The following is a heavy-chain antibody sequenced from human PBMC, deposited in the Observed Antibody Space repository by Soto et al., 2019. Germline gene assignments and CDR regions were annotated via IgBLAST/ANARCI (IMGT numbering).Heavy chain of an antibody. CDR2: ITSNSGAI. Sequence: GGSLRLSCVASGFIFEDYDMHWVRQVPGKGLEWVSSITSNSGAIKYADSVKGRFTLSRDNAKNSMYLQMNGRRGEDTAFYFCVKGTFSSSKVIFDYWGQVT. V-gene: IGHV3-9*01. CDR3: VKGTFSSSKVIFDY. J-gene: IGHJ4*02. CDR1: GFIFEDYD. D-gene: IGHD6-6*01.